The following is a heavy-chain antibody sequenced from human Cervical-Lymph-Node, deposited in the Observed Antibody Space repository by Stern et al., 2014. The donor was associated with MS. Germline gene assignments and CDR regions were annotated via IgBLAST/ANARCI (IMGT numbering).Heavy chain of an antibody. CDR1: GYTFTSDD. J-gene: IGHJ4*02. CDR2: MNPDSGDT. Sequence: VQLLESGAEVKKPGASVKVSCKTSGYTFTSDDINWVRQASGQGLEWMGWMNPDSGDTGYAQKCQGRLTITRDTSISTAYMDLTTLRSEDTAVYYCTKAWDSWGRGTLVIVSS. CDR3: TKAWDS. V-gene: IGHV1-8*01.